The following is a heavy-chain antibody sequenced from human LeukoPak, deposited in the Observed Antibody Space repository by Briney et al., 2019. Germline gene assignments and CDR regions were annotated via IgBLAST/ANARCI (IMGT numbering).Heavy chain of an antibody. J-gene: IGHJ5*01. CDR1: GFTFDDYA. CDR3: VRDWDHFDFDS. D-gene: IGHD3-9*01. V-gene: IGHV3-9*01. CDR2: ISWNSGSI. Sequence: GRSLRLSCAASGFTFDDYAMHWVRQAPGKGLEWVSGISWNSGSIGYADSVKGRFTISRDNAKNTLYLQMKSLRAEDTAVYYCVRDWDHFDFDSWGQGTLVTVSS.